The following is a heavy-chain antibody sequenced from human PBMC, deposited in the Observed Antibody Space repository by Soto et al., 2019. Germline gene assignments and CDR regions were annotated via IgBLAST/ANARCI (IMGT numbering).Heavy chain of an antibody. Sequence: GGSLRLSCAASGFTFSSYAMIWVRQAPGKGLEWVSAISGSGGSTYYADSVKGRFTISRDNSKNTLYLQMNSLRAEDTAVYYCAKVTQYCSSTSCALFDYWGQGTLVTVSS. J-gene: IGHJ4*02. V-gene: IGHV3-23*01. CDR2: ISGSGGST. CDR1: GFTFSSYA. D-gene: IGHD2-2*01. CDR3: AKVTQYCSSTSCALFDY.